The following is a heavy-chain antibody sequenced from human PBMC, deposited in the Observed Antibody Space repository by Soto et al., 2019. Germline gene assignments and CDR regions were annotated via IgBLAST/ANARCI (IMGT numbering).Heavy chain of an antibody. D-gene: IGHD3-10*01. CDR3: ARGTSGPQTYFLSGMDV. V-gene: IGHV3-33*05. J-gene: IGHJ6*02. CDR1: RFSFRDYA. Sequence: GGSLRLSCETSRFSFRDYAMHWVRQAPGKGLEWVAYISNDGRKRNYAESMTGRFTISRDNSKNTLFLQMNSLRDADTAVYFCARGTSGPQTYFLSGMDVWGQGTKVTVSS. CDR2: ISNDGRKR.